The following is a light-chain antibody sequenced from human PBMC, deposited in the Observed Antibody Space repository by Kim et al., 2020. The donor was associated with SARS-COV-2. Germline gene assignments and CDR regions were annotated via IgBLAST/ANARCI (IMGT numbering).Light chain of an antibody. V-gene: IGKV1-5*01. Sequence: DLQMTQSPSTLSASVGDRVTITCRASQSISNWLAWYQQIPGKGPKLLISYASSLENGVPSSFSGSGSEIEFTLAISSLQPDDFATYYCQKNNGLFGGGTKVDIK. CDR1: QSISNW. CDR3: QKNNGL. CDR2: YAS. J-gene: IGKJ4*02.